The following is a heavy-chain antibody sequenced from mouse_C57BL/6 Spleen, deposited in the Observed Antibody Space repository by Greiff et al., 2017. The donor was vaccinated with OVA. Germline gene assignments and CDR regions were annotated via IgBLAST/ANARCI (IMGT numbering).Heavy chain of an antibody. D-gene: IGHD3-2*02. CDR2: INPNNGGT. Sequence: EVQLQQSGPELVKPGASVKISCKASGYTFTDYYMNWVKQSHGKSLEWIGDINPNNGGTSYNQKFKGKATLTVDKSSSTAYMELRSLTSEDSAVYYCARGTGSSGTFDYWGQGTTLTVSS. J-gene: IGHJ2*01. CDR3: ARGTGSSGTFDY. CDR1: GYTFTDYY. V-gene: IGHV1-26*01.